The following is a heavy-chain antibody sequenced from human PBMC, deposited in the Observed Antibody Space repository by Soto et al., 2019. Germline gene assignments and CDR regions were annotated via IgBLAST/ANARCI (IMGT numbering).Heavy chain of an antibody. CDR2: IYKNGTT. J-gene: IGHJ4*02. V-gene: IGHV3-53*02. CDR3: ARQWAV. D-gene: IGHD2-8*01. CDR1: GLTVSDYH. Sequence: EVQLVETGGGLIQPGGSLRLSCAASGLTVSDYHMNWVRQAPGKGLEWVSVIYKNGTTYYGDSVKGRFTISRDNSKNMVYIQMNGLRAEDTAVYYCARQWAVWGQGTLVTVSS.